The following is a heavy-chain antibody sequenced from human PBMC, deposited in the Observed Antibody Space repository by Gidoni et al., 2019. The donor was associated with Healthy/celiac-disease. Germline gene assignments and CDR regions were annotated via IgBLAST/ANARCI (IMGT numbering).Heavy chain of an antibody. Sequence: QLQLQESGPGLVKPSEPLSLTCTVSGGSISSSSYYWGWIRQPPGKGLEWIGSIYYSGSTYYNPSLKSRVTISVDTSKNQFSLKLSSVTAADTAVYYCARHWAVTTNPPDAFDIWGQGTMVTVSS. CDR1: GGSISSSSYY. CDR2: IYYSGST. V-gene: IGHV4-39*01. J-gene: IGHJ3*02. D-gene: IGHD4-4*01. CDR3: ARHWAVTTNPPDAFDI.